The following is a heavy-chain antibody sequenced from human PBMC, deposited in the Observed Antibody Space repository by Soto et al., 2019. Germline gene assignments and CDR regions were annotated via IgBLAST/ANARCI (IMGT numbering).Heavy chain of an antibody. V-gene: IGHV4-59*08. J-gene: IGHJ6*02. CDR3: ARHGFGPLHGLVDV. D-gene: IGHD3-10*01. CDR1: GGSITNYY. Sequence: QVQLQESGPGLVKPSETLSLTCTVSGGSITNYYCSWFRQPPGKGLEWIGYIQYNGYSAYNLSLKRRVTMSMDTSKAQCSLTVESVTATDTAVYYCARHGFGPLHGLVDVWGQGTTVIVSS. CDR2: IQYNGYS.